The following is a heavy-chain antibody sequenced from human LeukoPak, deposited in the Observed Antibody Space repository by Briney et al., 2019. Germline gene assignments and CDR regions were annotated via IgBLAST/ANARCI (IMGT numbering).Heavy chain of an antibody. J-gene: IGHJ4*02. V-gene: IGHV1-8*01. CDR1: GYTFTSYD. Sequence: GASVKVSCKASGYTFTSYDINWVRQATGQGLEWMGWMNPNSGNTGYAQKFQGRVTMTRNTSISTAYMELSSLRYEDTAVYYCARGGDGYNYGDLTTFDYWGQGTLVTVSS. D-gene: IGHD5-24*01. CDR2: MNPNSGNT. CDR3: ARGGDGYNYGDLTTFDY.